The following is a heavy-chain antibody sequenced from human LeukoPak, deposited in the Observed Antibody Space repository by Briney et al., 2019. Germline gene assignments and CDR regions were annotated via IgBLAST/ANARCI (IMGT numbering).Heavy chain of an antibody. D-gene: IGHD5-18*01. V-gene: IGHV1-2*02. Sequence: GASVKVSCKASGYTFTGYYMHWVRQAHGQGLEWMGWINPNSGGTNYAQKFQGRVTMTRDTSISTAYMELSRLRSDDTAVYYCAREIGIRNWFDPWGQGTLVTVSS. J-gene: IGHJ5*02. CDR1: GYTFTGYY. CDR2: INPNSGGT. CDR3: AREIGIRNWFDP.